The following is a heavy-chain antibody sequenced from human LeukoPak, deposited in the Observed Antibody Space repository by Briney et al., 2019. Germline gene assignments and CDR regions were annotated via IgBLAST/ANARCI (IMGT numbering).Heavy chain of an antibody. CDR2: IYYSGST. V-gene: IGHV4-39*01. CDR3: AAAIVVVPAASGFDAFDI. J-gene: IGHJ3*02. CDR1: GGSISSSSYY. Sequence: SETLSLTCTVSGGSISSSSYYWGWIRQPPGKGLEWIGSIYYSGSTNYNPSLKSRVTISVDTSKNQFSLKLSSVTAADTAVYYCAAAIVVVPAASGFDAFDIWGQGTMVTVSS. D-gene: IGHD2-2*01.